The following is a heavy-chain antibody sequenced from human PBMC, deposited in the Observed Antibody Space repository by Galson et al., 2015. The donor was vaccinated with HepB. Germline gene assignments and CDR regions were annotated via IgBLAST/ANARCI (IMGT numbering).Heavy chain of an antibody. CDR3: ARPLVLNGRFTPGVGPFHI. CDR2: IYFGGRT. J-gene: IGHJ3*02. V-gene: IGHV4-39*01. Sequence: SETLSLTCAVSGVSISGGQYYWGWIRQSPTKGSDWIGSIYFGGRTYFSPSFQSRVAMSVDTSKNRLSLTLRSVTAADTAVYYCARPLVLNGRFTPGVGPFHIWGHGTMVTVSA. D-gene: IGHD2-8*01. CDR1: GVSISGGQYY.